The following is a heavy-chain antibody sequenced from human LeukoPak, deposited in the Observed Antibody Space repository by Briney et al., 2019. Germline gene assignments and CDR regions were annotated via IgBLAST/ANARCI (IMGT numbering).Heavy chain of an antibody. V-gene: IGHV1-18*04. J-gene: IGHJ4*02. CDR3: AIDRYCSSTSCYAY. CDR1: GYTFTSYG. CDR2: ISAYNGNT. Sequence: ASVKVSCKASGYTFTSYGISWVRQAPGQGLEWMGWISAYNGNTNYAQKLQGRVTMTTDTSTSTAYMELRSLRSDDTAVYYCAIDRYCSSTSCYAYWGQGTLVTVSS. D-gene: IGHD2-2*01.